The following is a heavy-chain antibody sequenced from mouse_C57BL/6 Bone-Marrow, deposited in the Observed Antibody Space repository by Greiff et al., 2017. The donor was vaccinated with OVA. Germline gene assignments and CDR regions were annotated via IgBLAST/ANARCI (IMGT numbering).Heavy chain of an antibody. V-gene: IGHV5S21*01. Sequence: EVKLEESGEGLVKPGGSLKLSCAASGFTFSSYAMSWVRQTPEKRLEWVAYISSGGDYIYYADTVKGRFTISRDNARNTLYLQMSSLKSEDTAMYYCTRGAAQATEAWFAYWGQGTLVTVSA. CDR2: ISSGGDYI. CDR1: GFTFSSYA. CDR3: TRGAAQATEAWFAY. D-gene: IGHD3-2*02. J-gene: IGHJ3*01.